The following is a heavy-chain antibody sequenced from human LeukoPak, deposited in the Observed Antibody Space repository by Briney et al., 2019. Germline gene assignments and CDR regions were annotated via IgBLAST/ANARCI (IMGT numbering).Heavy chain of an antibody. CDR1: GFTFSSYS. D-gene: IGHD6-19*01. J-gene: IGHJ4*02. Sequence: RGSLRLSCAASGFTFSSYSMNWVRQAPGKGLEWVSSISSSSSYIYYADSVKGRFTISRDNAKNSLYLQMNSLRAEDTAVYYCARVEAAVAASDYWGQGTLVTVSS. V-gene: IGHV3-21*01. CDR3: ARVEAAVAASDY. CDR2: ISSSSSYI.